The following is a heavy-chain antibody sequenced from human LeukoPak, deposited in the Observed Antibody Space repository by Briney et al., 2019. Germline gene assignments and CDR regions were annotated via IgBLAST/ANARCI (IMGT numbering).Heavy chain of an antibody. J-gene: IGHJ4*02. CDR2: IYSGGST. CDR1: GFTVSSNY. V-gene: IGHV3-53*01. D-gene: IGHD3-10*01. CDR3: AREGGFYGSGSYYIGY. Sequence: PGGSLRLSCAASGFTVSSNYMSWVRQAPGQGLEWVSVIYSGGSTYYADSVKGRFTISRDNSKNTLYLQMSSLRAEDTAVYYCAREGGFYGSGSYYIGYWGQGTLVTVSS.